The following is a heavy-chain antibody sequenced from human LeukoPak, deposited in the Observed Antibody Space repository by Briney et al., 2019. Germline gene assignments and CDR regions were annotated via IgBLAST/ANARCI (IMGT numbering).Heavy chain of an antibody. V-gene: IGHV1-18*01. CDR2: ISAYSGNT. CDR3: ARGLLSGGSCYSECYYYYYGMDV. J-gene: IGHJ6*02. D-gene: IGHD2-15*01. CDR1: GYTFTSYG. Sequence: ASVKVSCKASGYTFTSYGISWVRQAPGQGLEWMGCISAYSGNTNYAQKLQGRVTMTTDTSTSTAYMELRSLRSDDTAVYYCARGLLSGGSCYSECYYYYYGMDVWGQGTTVTVSS.